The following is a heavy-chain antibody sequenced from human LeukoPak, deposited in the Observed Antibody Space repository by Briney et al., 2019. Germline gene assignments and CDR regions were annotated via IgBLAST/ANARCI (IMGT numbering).Heavy chain of an antibody. V-gene: IGHV3-23*01. J-gene: IGHJ6*03. Sequence: PGGSLRLSCAASGFTFSSYAMSWVRQAPGKGLEWVSGISGSGGSTYYADSVKGRFTISRDNSKNTLCLQMNSLRAEDTAVYYCAKVGAAAYYYYYMDVWGKGTTVTVSS. D-gene: IGHD6-13*01. CDR1: GFTFSSYA. CDR2: ISGSGGST. CDR3: AKVGAAAYYYYYMDV.